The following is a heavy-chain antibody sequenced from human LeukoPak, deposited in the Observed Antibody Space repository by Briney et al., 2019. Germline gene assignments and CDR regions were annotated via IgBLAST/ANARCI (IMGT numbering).Heavy chain of an antibody. D-gene: IGHD2-15*01. CDR1: GFTFSSYG. Sequence: PGGSLRLSCAASGFTFSSYGMHWIRQAPGKGLEWVAVIWYDGSNKYYADSVNGRFTISRDNSKNTLYLQMNSLRAEDTAVYYCAREPGYCSGGSCYSQMYYFDYWGQGTLVTVSS. V-gene: IGHV3-33*01. J-gene: IGHJ4*02. CDR3: AREPGYCSGGSCYSQMYYFDY. CDR2: IWYDGSNK.